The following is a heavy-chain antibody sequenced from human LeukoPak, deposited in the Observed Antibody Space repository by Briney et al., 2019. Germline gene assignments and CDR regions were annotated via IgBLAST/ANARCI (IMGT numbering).Heavy chain of an antibody. CDR1: GFTFSSYG. D-gene: IGHD3-10*01. V-gene: IGHV3-30*02. J-gene: IGHJ6*03. CDR3: AKDMVRGVIHYYYYMDV. CDR2: IRYDGSNN. Sequence: GGSLRLSCAASGFTFSSYGMHWVRQAPGKGLEWVAFIRYDGSNNYYADSVKGRFTISRDNSKNTLYLQMNSLRAEDTAVYYCAKDMVRGVIHYYYYMDVWGKGTTVTISS.